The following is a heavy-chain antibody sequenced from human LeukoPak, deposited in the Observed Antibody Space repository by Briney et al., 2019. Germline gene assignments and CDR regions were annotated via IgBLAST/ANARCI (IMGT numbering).Heavy chain of an antibody. V-gene: IGHV3-23*01. CDR2: IPGSGGAT. Sequence: GGSLRLSCEASGFTFSSYAIRWVRQAPGTGLEWVSSIPGSGGATYYADSVRGRFSVSRDSSKNTVYLQMNSLRDEDTAVYYCARARPWDSSRSYYFGMDVWGHGTTVTVSS. J-gene: IGHJ6*02. D-gene: IGHD3-22*01. CDR3: ARARPWDSSRSYYFGMDV. CDR1: GFTFSSYA.